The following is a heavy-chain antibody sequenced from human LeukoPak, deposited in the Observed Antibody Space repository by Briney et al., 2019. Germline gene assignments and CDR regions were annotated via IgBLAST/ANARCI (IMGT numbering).Heavy chain of an antibody. V-gene: IGHV4-38-2*02. CDR1: GYSISSGYY. Sequence: SETLSLTCTVSGYSISSGYYWGWIRQPPGKGLEWIGSGSTYYNPSLKSRVTISVDRSKNQFSLKLSSVTAADTAVYYCARGERLAGTSKAFDPWGQGTLVTVSS. CDR2: SGST. CDR3: ARGERLAGTSKAFDP. J-gene: IGHJ5*02. D-gene: IGHD1-1*01.